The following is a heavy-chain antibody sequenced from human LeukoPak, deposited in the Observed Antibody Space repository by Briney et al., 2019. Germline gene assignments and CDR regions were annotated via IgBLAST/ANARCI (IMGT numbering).Heavy chain of an antibody. Sequence: GGSLRLSCAAFGITFSSYGMNWVRQAPGKGLEWVAFIRYDGSNKHYADSVKGRFTISRDNSKNTLYLQMNSLRAEDTAVYYCAKSRWGLYPGGFDIWGQGTMVTVSS. J-gene: IGHJ3*02. V-gene: IGHV3-30*02. CDR3: AKSRWGLYPGGFDI. CDR1: GITFSSYG. CDR2: IRYDGSNK. D-gene: IGHD2-21*02.